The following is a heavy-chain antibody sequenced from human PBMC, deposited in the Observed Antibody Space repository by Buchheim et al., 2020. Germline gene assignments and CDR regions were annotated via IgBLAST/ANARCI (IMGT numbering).Heavy chain of an antibody. Sequence: EVQLVESGGGLVQPGRSLRLSCTASGFTFGDYAMSWFRQAPGKGLEWVGFIRSRAYGGTTDYAASVKGRFTISRDDSKSIAYLQMNSLKTEDTAVYYCTCPIAAAGDFWYFDLWGRGTL. CDR2: IRSRAYGGTT. J-gene: IGHJ2*01. D-gene: IGHD6-13*01. CDR1: GFTFGDYA. V-gene: IGHV3-49*03. CDR3: TCPIAAAGDFWYFDL.